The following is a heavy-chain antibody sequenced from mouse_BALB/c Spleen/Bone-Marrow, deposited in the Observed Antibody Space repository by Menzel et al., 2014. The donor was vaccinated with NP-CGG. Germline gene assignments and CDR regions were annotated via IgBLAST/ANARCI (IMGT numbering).Heavy chain of an antibody. J-gene: IGHJ3*01. CDR3: AMYYYGSSRFAY. Sequence: EVQRVESGAELVKPGASVKLSCTASGFNIKDTYMHWVKQRPEQGLEWIGRIDPANGNTKYDPKFQGKATITTDTSSNTAYLQLSILTSEDTAVYYCAMYYYGSSRFAYWGQGTLVTVSA. V-gene: IGHV14-3*02. D-gene: IGHD1-1*01. CDR1: GFNIKDTY. CDR2: IDPANGNT.